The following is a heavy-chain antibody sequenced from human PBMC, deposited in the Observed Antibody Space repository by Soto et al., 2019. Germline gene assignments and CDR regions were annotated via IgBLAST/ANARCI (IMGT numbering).Heavy chain of an antibody. CDR2: IYYSGST. V-gene: IGHV4-39*01. CDR1: GGSISSSSYY. Sequence: QLQLQESGPGLVKPSETLSLTCTVSGGSISSSSYYWGWVRQPPGKGLEWIGSIYYSGSTYYNPSLKSRATLSVDTSKNQCSLKLSSVTGADTAVYYCAVTFDWPLWGPGTLVTVSS. CDR3: AVTFDWPL. J-gene: IGHJ4*02. D-gene: IGHD3-9*01.